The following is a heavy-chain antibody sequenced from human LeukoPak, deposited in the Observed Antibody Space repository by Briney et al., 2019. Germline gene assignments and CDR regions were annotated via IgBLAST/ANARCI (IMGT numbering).Heavy chain of an antibody. D-gene: IGHD5-24*01. CDR3: ARLRSLDK. CDR2: ISSSTRII. V-gene: IGHV3-48*01. J-gene: IGHJ4*02. Sequence: GGSLRLSCAASGFTLSGYGMNWVRQAPGKGLEWVSYISSSTRIIYYADSVKGRLTISRDNAKNSLYLQMNSLRAEDTAVYFCARLRSLDKWGQGTLVTVS. CDR1: GFTLSGYG.